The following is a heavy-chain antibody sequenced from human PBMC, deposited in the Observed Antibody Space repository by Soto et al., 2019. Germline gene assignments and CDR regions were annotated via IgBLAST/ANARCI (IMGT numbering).Heavy chain of an antibody. CDR2: ISGSGGST. V-gene: IGHV3-23*01. D-gene: IGHD3-10*01. CDR3: AKFRRTEAYYYYYMDV. CDR1: GFTFSSYA. Sequence: GGSLRLSCAASGFTFSSYAMSWVRQAPGKGLEWVSAISGSGGSTYYADSVKGRFTISRDNSKNTLYLQMNSLRAEDTAVYYCAKFRRTEAYYYYYMDVWGKGTTVTVSS. J-gene: IGHJ6*03.